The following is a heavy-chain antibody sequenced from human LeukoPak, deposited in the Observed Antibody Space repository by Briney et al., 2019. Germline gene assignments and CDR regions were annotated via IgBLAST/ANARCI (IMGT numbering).Heavy chain of an antibody. V-gene: IGHV3-74*01. CDR2: INGEGSRI. CDR3: ARDPGYYYYGMDV. Sequence: GGSLRLSCAVTGFNLRTYWIHWVRHSPGRGLEWVARINGEGSRISYADCVRGRFTISRDNAKNTAYLKMNSPRAEDTALYYCARDPGYYYYGMDVWGQGTTVVVSS. J-gene: IGHJ6*02. CDR1: GFNLRTYW.